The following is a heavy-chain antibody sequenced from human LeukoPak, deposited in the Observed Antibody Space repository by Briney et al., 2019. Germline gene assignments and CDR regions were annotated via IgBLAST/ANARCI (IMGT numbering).Heavy chain of an antibody. V-gene: IGHV4-39*01. Sequence: SETLSLTCTVSGASISSYYWSWIRQPPGKGLEWIGSIYYSGSTYYNPSLKSRVTISVDTSKNQFSLKVNSVTAADTAVYYCARVVPAALSGGFDYWGQGTLVTVSS. CDR1: GASISSYY. D-gene: IGHD2-2*01. J-gene: IGHJ4*02. CDR2: IYYSGST. CDR3: ARVVPAALSGGFDY.